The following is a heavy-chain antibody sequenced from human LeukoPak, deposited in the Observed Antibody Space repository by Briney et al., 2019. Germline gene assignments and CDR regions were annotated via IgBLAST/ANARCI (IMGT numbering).Heavy chain of an antibody. D-gene: IGHD3-10*02. CDR2: IRYDGSNK. CDR1: GFTFSSYG. CDR3: ARECSGSFDI. V-gene: IGHV3-30*02. Sequence: GGSLRLSCAASGFTFSSYGMHWVRQAPGKGLEWVAFIRYDGSNKYYADSVKGRFTISRDNAKNSLYLQMNSLRAEDTAVYYCARECSGSFDIWGQGTMATVSS. J-gene: IGHJ3*02.